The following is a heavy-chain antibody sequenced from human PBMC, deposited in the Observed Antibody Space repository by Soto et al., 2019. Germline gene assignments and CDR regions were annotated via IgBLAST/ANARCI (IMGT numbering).Heavy chain of an antibody. CDR2: IYYSGST. D-gene: IGHD3-22*01. Sequence: PSETLSLTCTVSGGSISSYYWSWIRQPPGKGLEWIGYIYYSGSTNYNPSLKSRVTISVDTSKNQFSLKLSSVTAADTAVYYCARETDYYDSSGYFNYFDYWGQGTLVTVSS. CDR1: GGSISSYY. CDR3: ARETDYYDSSGYFNYFDY. J-gene: IGHJ4*02. V-gene: IGHV4-59*01.